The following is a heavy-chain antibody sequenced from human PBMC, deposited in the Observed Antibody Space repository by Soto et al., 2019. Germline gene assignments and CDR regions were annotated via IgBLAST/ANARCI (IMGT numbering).Heavy chain of an antibody. CDR2: INPSDGST. V-gene: IGHV1-46*03. Sequence: GASVKVSCKASGYSFTSYYVHWVRQAPGQGLEWVGFINPSDGSTSYAQNFQGRVTMTRDTSTSTVYMELSSLRSEHTAVYYCARDHDILTSGWFDPWGQGTLVTVSS. J-gene: IGHJ5*02. D-gene: IGHD3-9*01. CDR1: GYSFTSYY. CDR3: ARDHDILTSGWFDP.